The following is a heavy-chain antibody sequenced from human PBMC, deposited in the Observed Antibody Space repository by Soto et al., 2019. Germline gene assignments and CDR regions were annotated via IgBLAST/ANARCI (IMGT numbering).Heavy chain of an antibody. CDR3: ERGSSAARGTSDLGY. Sequence: ASVKVSCKASGYTFTCYYMHWVRQAPGQGSEWMGWINPNSGGTNYAQKFQGWVTMTRDTSISTAYMELSRLRSDDTAVYYCERGSSAARGTSDLGYWGQGTLVTVSS. CDR1: GYTFTCYY. CDR2: INPNSGGT. V-gene: IGHV1-2*04. D-gene: IGHD5-18*01. J-gene: IGHJ4*02.